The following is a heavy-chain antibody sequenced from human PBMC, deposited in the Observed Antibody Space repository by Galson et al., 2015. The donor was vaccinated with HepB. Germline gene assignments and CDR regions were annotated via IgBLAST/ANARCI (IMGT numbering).Heavy chain of an antibody. CDR1: GFTFSNFA. Sequence: SLRLSCAASGFTFSNFAMSWVRQAPGKGLEWVSSVDGSDGSTYYADYVKGRFTISRDDSKNTLYLQLNSLRAEDTAVDYCAKRSCTSGSCFFFYYWGQGTLVTVSS. CDR2: VDGSDGST. V-gene: IGHV3-23*01. CDR3: AKRSCTSGSCFFFYY. J-gene: IGHJ4*02. D-gene: IGHD2-15*01.